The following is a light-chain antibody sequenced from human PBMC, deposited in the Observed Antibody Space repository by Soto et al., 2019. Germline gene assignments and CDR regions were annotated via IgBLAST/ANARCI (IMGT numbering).Light chain of an antibody. CDR1: QTLDRDY. CDR2: KAS. J-gene: IGKJ1*01. Sequence: IQMTQSPSTLSASLGDRVTMTCRASQTLDRDYLVWYQQKPGKAPNLLIYKASTLESGVPSRFSGGGSGTAFTLTISSLQPDDLATYYCHQYDSYPRTFGQGTKVDLK. V-gene: IGKV1-5*03. CDR3: HQYDSYPRT.